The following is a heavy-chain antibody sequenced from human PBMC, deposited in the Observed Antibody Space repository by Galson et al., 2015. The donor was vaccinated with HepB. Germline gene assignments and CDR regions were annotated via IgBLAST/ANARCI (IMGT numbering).Heavy chain of an antibody. CDR2: IIPILGIA. V-gene: IGHV1-69*04. D-gene: IGHD3-10*01. CDR1: GGTFSSYT. Sequence: SVKVSCKASGGTFSSYTISWVRQAPGQGLEWMGRIIPILGIANYAQKFQGRVTITADKSTSTAYMELSSLRSEDTAVYYCAREIMVRGVIIGLGWFDPWGQGTLVTVSS. CDR3: AREIMVRGVIIGLGWFDP. J-gene: IGHJ5*02.